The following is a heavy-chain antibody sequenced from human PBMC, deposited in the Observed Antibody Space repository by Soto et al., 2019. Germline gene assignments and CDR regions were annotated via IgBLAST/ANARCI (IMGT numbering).Heavy chain of an antibody. J-gene: IGHJ6*02. V-gene: IGHV1-46*01. D-gene: IGHD5-12*01. CDR2: INPSGGST. CDR3: ARDQRDGYNLYYYGMDV. CDR1: GYTFTSYY. Sequence: QVQLVQSGAEVKKPGASVKVSCKASGYTFTSYYMHWVRQAPGQGLEWMGIINPSGGSTSYAQKFQGRVTMTRDTSTSTVYMELSSLRSEVTAVYYCARDQRDGYNLYYYGMDVWGQGTTVTVSS.